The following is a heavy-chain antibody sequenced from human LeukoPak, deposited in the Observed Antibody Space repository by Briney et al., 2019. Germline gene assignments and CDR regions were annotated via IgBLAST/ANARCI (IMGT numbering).Heavy chain of an antibody. D-gene: IGHD6-13*01. V-gene: IGHV3-11*05. CDR3: ARDAVSLAAAGTSDY. CDR2: ISSSGSYT. Sequence: GGSLRLSCAASGFTFSDYYMSWIRQAPGKGLEWVSYISSSGSYTNYADSVKGRFTISRDNAKKSLYLQMNSLRAEDTAVYYCARDAVSLAAAGTSDYWGQGSLVTVSS. CDR1: GFTFSDYY. J-gene: IGHJ4*02.